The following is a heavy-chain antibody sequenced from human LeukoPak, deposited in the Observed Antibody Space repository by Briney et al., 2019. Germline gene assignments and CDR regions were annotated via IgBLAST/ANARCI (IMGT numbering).Heavy chain of an antibody. V-gene: IGHV1-46*01. D-gene: IGHD3-10*01. Sequence: ASVKVSCKASGYTFSNYNIHWLRQAPGQGLEWMGIVNPSGDSTNYAQNFQGRVTMTGDTSTSTVYMELSSLRAEDTAVYYCAKLGYGSGSLDYWGQGTLVTVSS. CDR1: GYTFSNYN. CDR2: VNPSGDST. CDR3: AKLGYGSGSLDY. J-gene: IGHJ4*02.